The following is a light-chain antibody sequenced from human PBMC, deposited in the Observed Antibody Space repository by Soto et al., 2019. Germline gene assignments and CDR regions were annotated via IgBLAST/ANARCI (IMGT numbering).Light chain of an antibody. J-gene: IGKJ5*01. CDR1: QTISSW. CDR3: QHFKSFPIT. V-gene: IGKV1-5*03. Sequence: DIQMTQSPSTLSGSVGDRVTITCRASQTISSWLAWYQQKPGKDPKLLIYKESTLKSGVPSRFSSSGSGTDFTLTISSLQPEEFATYDCQHFKSFPITFGQWTRLEIK. CDR2: KES.